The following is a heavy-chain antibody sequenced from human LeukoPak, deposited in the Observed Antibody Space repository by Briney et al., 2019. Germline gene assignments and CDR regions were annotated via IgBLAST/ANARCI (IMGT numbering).Heavy chain of an antibody. Sequence: PGGSLRLSCAASGFTFSSYEMKWVRQAPGKGLEWVSYISSSGSTIYYADSVKGRFTISRDNAKNSLYLQMNSLRAEDTAVYYCARDSVPRYGPGSYYFGGMLFDPWGQGTLVTVSS. CDR2: ISSSGSTI. CDR3: ARDSVPRYGPGSYYFGGMLFDP. V-gene: IGHV3-48*03. D-gene: IGHD3-10*01. CDR1: GFTFSSYE. J-gene: IGHJ5*02.